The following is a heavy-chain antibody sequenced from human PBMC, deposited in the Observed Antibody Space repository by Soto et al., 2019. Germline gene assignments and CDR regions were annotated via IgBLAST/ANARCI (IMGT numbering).Heavy chain of an antibody. CDR2: INHSGSI. Sequence: QVQLQQWGAGLLKPSETQSLTCAVYGGSFSGYYWGWVRQPPGKGLEWIGEINHSGSISYSPSLKSRVTISVDTSKNQFSLKLKSVTAADTAMYYCARGVDIATSRPENWYFDLWGRGTLVTVSS. J-gene: IGHJ2*01. V-gene: IGHV4-34*01. CDR1: GGSFSGYY. CDR3: ARGVDIATSRPENWYFDL. D-gene: IGHD1-1*01.